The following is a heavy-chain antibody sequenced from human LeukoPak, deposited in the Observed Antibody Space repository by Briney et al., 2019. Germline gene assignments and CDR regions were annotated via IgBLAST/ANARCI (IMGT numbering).Heavy chain of an antibody. CDR1: GFTFSSNY. D-gene: IGHD6-19*01. V-gene: IGHV3-53*01. Sequence: GGSLRLSCAASGFTFSSNYMSWVRQAPGKGLEWVSVIYSGGSTYYADSVKGRFTISRDNSKNTLNLQMNSLRAEDTAVYYCARVPTSSGWYAEFDYWGQGTLVTVSS. J-gene: IGHJ4*02. CDR3: ARVPTSSGWYAEFDY. CDR2: IYSGGST.